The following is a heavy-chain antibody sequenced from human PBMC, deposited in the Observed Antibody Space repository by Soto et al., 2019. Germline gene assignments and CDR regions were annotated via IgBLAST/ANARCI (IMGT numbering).Heavy chain of an antibody. V-gene: IGHV4-39*01. J-gene: IGHJ4*02. D-gene: IGHD2-21*02. CDR3: ATQPAHPSPTYCGGDCYAGNDY. CDR1: GGSISSSSYY. CDR2: IYYSGST. Sequence: SETLSLTCTVSGGSISSSSYYWGWIRQPPGKGLEWIGSIYYSGSTYCNPSLKSRVTISVDTSKNQFSLKLSSVTAADTAVYYCATQPAHPSPTYCGGDCYAGNDYWGQGTLVTVSS.